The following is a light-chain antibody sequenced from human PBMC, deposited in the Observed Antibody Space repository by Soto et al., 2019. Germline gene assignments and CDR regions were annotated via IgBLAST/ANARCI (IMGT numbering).Light chain of an antibody. CDR2: AVS. Sequence: QSALTQPASVSGPPGQSITISCTGTSSDVGGYNYVSWYQQHPGKAPKLIIYAVSNRPSGVSHRFSGSKSGNTASLAISGLQAEDEAEYYCSSYTSSTSVAFGGGTKLTVL. J-gene: IGLJ2*01. V-gene: IGLV2-14*01. CDR3: SSYTSSTSVA. CDR1: SSDVGGYNY.